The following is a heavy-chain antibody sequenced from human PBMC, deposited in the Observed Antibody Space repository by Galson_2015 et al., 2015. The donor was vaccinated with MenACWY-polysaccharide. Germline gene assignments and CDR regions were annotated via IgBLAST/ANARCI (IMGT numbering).Heavy chain of an antibody. CDR1: GLTFSSYG. CDR3: AKGAAHYGSGNYYDY. Sequence: SLRLSCAGSGLTFSSYGMGWVRQAPGKGLEWVSGLSPTTGNTYYADSVRGRFTISRDNSKNTLYLQMDSLRAEDTALYYCAKGAAHYGSGNYYDYWGQGTQVTVS. CDR2: LSPTTGNT. V-gene: IGHV3-23*01. J-gene: IGHJ4*02. D-gene: IGHD3-10*01.